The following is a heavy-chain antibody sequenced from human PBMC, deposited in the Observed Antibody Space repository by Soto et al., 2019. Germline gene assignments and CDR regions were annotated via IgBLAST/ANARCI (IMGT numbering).Heavy chain of an antibody. J-gene: IGHJ6*02. CDR3: ARDRGYSGYDSPRLYYAMDG. CDR2: IWYDGSNK. D-gene: IGHD5-12*01. Sequence: GGSLRLSCAASGFTFSSYGMHWVRQAPGKGLEWVAVIWYDGSNKWYADSVKGRFTISRDNSKNTLYLQMNGLRAEDTAVYSCARDRGYSGYDSPRLYYAMDGWGQGTTVTVSS. CDR1: GFTFSSYG. V-gene: IGHV3-33*01.